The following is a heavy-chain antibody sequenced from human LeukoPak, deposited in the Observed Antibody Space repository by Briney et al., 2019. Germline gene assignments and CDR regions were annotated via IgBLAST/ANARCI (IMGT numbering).Heavy chain of an antibody. D-gene: IGHD5-24*01. V-gene: IGHV1-69*04. Sequence: GASVKVSCKASGGTFSSYAISWVRQAPGQGLEWMGRIIPILGIANYAQKFQGRVTITADKSTSTAYMELSSLRSEDTAVYYCARGEMATIDAYYFDYWGQGTLVTVSS. CDR3: ARGEMATIDAYYFDY. J-gene: IGHJ4*02. CDR2: IIPILGIA. CDR1: GGTFSSYA.